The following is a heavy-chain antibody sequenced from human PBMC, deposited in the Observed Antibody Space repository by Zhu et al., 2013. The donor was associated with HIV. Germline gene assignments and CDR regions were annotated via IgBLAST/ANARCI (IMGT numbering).Heavy chain of an antibody. J-gene: IGHJ3*02. CDR2: INPNSGGT. V-gene: IGHV1-2*02. CDR3: ARVDKDYRAPSDI. D-gene: IGHD4-4*01. Sequence: QVQXVQSGAEVKKPGASVKVSCTASGYTFTRHGITWVRQAPGQGLEWMGWINPNSGGTNYAQKFQGRVTMTRDTSISTAYMELSRLRSDDTAVYYCARVDKDYRAPSDIWGQGTMVTVSS. CDR1: GYTFTRHG.